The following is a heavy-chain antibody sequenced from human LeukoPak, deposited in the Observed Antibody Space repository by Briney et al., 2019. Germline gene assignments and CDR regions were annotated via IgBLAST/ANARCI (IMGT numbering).Heavy chain of an antibody. Sequence: ASVKVSCKASGGTFSSYAISWVRQAPGQGLEWMGKIIPIFGIANYAQKFQGRVTITADKSTSTAYMELSSLRSEDTAVYYCARDRYWFDPWGQGTLVTVSS. CDR3: ARDRYWFDP. CDR1: GGTFSSYA. CDR2: IIPIFGIA. J-gene: IGHJ5*02. V-gene: IGHV1-69*04.